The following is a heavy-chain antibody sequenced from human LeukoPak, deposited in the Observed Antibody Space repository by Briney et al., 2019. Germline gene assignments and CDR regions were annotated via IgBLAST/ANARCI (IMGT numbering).Heavy chain of an antibody. Sequence: SETLSLTCTVSGGSISSSSYYWGWIRQPPGKGLEWIGSIYYSGSTYYNPSLKSRVTISVDTSKNQFSLKLSSVTAADTAVYYCARVAYKKGDYWGQGTLVTVSS. CDR3: ARVAYKKGDY. CDR2: IYYSGST. CDR1: GGSISSSSYY. D-gene: IGHD1-1*01. J-gene: IGHJ4*02. V-gene: IGHV4-39*07.